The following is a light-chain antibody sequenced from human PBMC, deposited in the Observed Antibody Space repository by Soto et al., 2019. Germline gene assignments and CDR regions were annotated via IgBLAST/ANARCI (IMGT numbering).Light chain of an antibody. CDR3: QQYVSSPRT. V-gene: IGKV3-20*01. J-gene: IGKJ1*01. Sequence: ENVLTQSPGTLSLSPGERATLSCRASQTVYNGFLAWYQQKPGQAPRLLIYGASSRATGIPDRFSGSGSGTDFTLTISSLEPEDFAVYYCQQYVSSPRTLGQATKVDIK. CDR2: GAS. CDR1: QTVYNGF.